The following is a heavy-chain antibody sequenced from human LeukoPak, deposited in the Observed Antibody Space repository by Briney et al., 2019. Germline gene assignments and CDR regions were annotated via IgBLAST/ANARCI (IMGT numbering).Heavy chain of an antibody. CDR2: IIPIFGTA. Sequence: SVKVSCKASGGTFSSYAISWVRQAPGQGLEWMGGIIPIFGTANYAQKFQGRVTINTDEPTSTAYMELSSLRAEDTAVYYCTLGIAAAGSLNWFDPWGQGTVVTVSS. V-gene: IGHV1-69*05. D-gene: IGHD6-13*01. CDR1: GGTFSSYA. J-gene: IGHJ5*02. CDR3: TLGIAAAGSLNWFDP.